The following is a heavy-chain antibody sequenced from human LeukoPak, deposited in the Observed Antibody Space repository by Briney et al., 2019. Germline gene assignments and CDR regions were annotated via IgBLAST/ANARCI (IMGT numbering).Heavy chain of an antibody. V-gene: IGHV4-39*01. CDR3: ARHDPANSYDKSCHAFDI. CDR1: GGSISSSGYY. J-gene: IGHJ3*02. Sequence: PSETLSLTCTVSGGSISSSGYYWGWIRQPPGKGLELIGSIYYSGSTYYNPSLKSRVTVSVDTSKNQFSLKLSSVTAADTDVYYCARHDPANSYDKSCHAFDIWGQGTLVTVSS. CDR2: IYYSGST. D-gene: IGHD3-22*01.